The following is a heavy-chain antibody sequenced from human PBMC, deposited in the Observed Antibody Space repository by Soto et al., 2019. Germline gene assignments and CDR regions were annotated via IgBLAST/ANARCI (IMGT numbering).Heavy chain of an antibody. CDR1: SGSFSGYY. V-gene: IGHV4-34*01. CDR3: ARAPKVSGSSQTRPDF. D-gene: IGHD6-6*01. J-gene: IGHJ4*02. Sequence: QVQLHQWGAGLLKPSETLSLACSIYSGSFSGYYWSWIRQPPGKGLEWIGEISQIGNTNYSPSLKSRVSISIDTSKKQFSLNLASVSAADTAVYYCARAPKVSGSSQTRPDFWGQGTLVTVSS. CDR2: ISQIGNT.